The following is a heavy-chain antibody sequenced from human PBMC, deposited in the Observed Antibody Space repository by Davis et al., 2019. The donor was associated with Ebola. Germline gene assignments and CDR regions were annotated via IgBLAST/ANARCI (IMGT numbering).Heavy chain of an antibody. CDR2: SHPNGAAT. V-gene: IGHV1-2*02. CDR3: ARDHPGPQTLDI. Sequence: ASVHVSRKTSGYTFTDYYIHWMRQAPGQGLEWLRWSHPNGAATKYAQKFQGRVTMTRDRSISTAYMELSSLTHDDTAVYYCARDHPGPQTLDIWGQGTVITVAS. CDR1: GYTFTDYY. J-gene: IGHJ3*02. D-gene: IGHD7-27*01.